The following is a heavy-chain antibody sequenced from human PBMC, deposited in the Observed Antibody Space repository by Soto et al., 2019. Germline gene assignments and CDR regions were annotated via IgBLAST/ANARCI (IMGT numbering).Heavy chain of an antibody. CDR2: ISSSSSYI. D-gene: IGHD2-15*01. CDR1: GFTFSSYS. Sequence: LRLSCAASGFTFSSYSMNWVRQAPGKGLEWVSSISSSSSYIYYADSVKGRFTISRDNAKNSLYLQMNSLRAEDTAVYYCARDLRYCSGGSCYSLSGMDVWGQGTTVTVSS. V-gene: IGHV3-21*01. CDR3: ARDLRYCSGGSCYSLSGMDV. J-gene: IGHJ6*02.